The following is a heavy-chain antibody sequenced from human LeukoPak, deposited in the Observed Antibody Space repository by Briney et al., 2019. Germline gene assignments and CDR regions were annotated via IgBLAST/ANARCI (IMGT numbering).Heavy chain of an antibody. V-gene: IGHV3-21*01. CDR3: ARAAYDSSGYYWGFDY. D-gene: IGHD3-22*01. CDR2: ISSSSSYI. CDR1: GFTFSSYT. Sequence: GGSLGLSCAASGFTFSSYTISWVRQAPGRGLEWVSLISSSSSYIYYEDSVKGRFTISRDNAKKSLYLQMNSLRAEDTAVYYCARAAYDSSGYYWGFDYWGQGTLVTVSS. J-gene: IGHJ4*02.